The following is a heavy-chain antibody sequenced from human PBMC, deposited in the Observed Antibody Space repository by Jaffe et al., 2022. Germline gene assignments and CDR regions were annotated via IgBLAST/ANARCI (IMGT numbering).Heavy chain of an antibody. V-gene: IGHV4-38-2*01. CDR1: GYSISSGYY. D-gene: IGHD6-13*01. CDR3: ASHDSSSWYVDY. J-gene: IGHJ4*02. Sequence: QVQLQESGPGLVKPSETLSLTCAVSGYSISSGYYWGWIRQPPGKGLEWIGSIYHSGSTYYNPSLKSRVTISVDTSKNQFSLKLSSVTAADTAVYYCASHDSSSWYVDYWGQGTLVTVSS. CDR2: IYHSGST.